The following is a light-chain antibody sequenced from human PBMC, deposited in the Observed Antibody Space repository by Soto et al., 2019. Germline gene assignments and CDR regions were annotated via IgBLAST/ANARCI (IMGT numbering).Light chain of an antibody. Sequence: ETVLTQSPGTLSLSPGERATLSCRASQSVSSSYLAWYQHKPGQAPRLLIYGASSRATGIPDRFSGSGSGPDFTITRSRLEPEDFAVYYCQQYGSSPHTFGQGTKLEIK. CDR1: QSVSSSY. J-gene: IGKJ2*01. V-gene: IGKV3-20*01. CDR3: QQYGSSPHT. CDR2: GAS.